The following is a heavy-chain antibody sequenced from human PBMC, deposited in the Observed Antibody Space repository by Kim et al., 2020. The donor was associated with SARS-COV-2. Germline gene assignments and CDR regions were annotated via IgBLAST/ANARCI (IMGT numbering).Heavy chain of an antibody. CDR2: IYYSGRT. J-gene: IGHJ5*02. CDR3: SGKNYDFWSGSFYYMDP. V-gene: IGHV4-59*08. Sequence: SETLSLTCTVSGGSISGHYWSWIRQAPGKGLEWVGYIYYSGRTNYHPSLESRVTISIDTSKKQFSLKLTSVTAADAAVYYCSGKNYDFWSGSFYYMDPWG. D-gene: IGHD3-3*01. CDR1: GGSISGHY.